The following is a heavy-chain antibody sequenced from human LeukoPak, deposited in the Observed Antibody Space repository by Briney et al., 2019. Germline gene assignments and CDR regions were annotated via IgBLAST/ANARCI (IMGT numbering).Heavy chain of an antibody. V-gene: IGHV4-39*01. CDR2: IYYTGNT. D-gene: IGHD3/OR15-3a*01. CDR3: ARQTGSGLFILP. CDR1: GVSISSSYSY. J-gene: IGHJ4*02. Sequence: TSETLSLTCTVSGVSISSSYSYWGWIRQPPGMGLEWIGSIYYTGNTYYNASLKSQVSISIDTSKNQFSLKLTSVTAADTAVYYCARQTGSGLFILPGGQGTLVTVSS.